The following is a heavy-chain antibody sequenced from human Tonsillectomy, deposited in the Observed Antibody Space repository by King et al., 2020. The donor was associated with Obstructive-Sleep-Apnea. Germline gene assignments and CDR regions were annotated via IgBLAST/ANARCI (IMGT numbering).Heavy chain of an antibody. J-gene: IGHJ4*02. CDR1: GGSISSYY. V-gene: IGHV4-59*08. CDR3: ARTRLVYATDFDY. CDR2: IYYSGST. D-gene: IGHD2-8*01. Sequence: QLQESGPGLVKPSETLSLTCTVSGGSISSYYWSWIRQPPGKGLEWIGYIYYSGSTNYNPSLKSRVTISVDTSKNQFSLKLSSVTAADTAVYYCARTRLVYATDFDYWGQGTLVTVSS.